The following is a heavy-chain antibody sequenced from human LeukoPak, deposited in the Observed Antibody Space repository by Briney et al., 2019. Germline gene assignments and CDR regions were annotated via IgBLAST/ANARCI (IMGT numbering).Heavy chain of an antibody. CDR2: INHSGST. J-gene: IGHJ4*02. Sequence: GSLRLSCTVSGFTVSSNSMSWIRQPPGKGLEWIGEINHSGSTNYNPSLKSRVTISVDTSKNQFSLKLSSVTAADTAVYYCARGTVAGLLNGYWGQGTLVTVSS. CDR1: GFTVSSNS. CDR3: ARGTVAGLLNGY. V-gene: IGHV4-34*01. D-gene: IGHD6-19*01.